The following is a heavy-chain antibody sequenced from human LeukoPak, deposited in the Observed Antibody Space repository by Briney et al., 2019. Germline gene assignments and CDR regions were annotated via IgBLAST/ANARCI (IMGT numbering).Heavy chain of an antibody. V-gene: IGHV3-30*18. D-gene: IGHD3-3*01. CDR3: AKRCDFWSGSPVDY. CDR1: GFTFSSYG. J-gene: IGHJ4*02. Sequence: GGSLRLSCAASGFTFSSYGMHWVRQAPGKGLEWVAVISYGGSNKYYADSVKGRFTISRDNSKNTLYLQMNSLRAEDTAVYYCAKRCDFWSGSPVDYWGQGTLVTVSS. CDR2: ISYGGSNK.